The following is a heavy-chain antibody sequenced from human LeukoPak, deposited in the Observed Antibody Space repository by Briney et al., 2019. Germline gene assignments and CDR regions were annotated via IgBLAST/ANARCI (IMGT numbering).Heavy chain of an antibody. V-gene: IGHV4-30-4*01. Sequence: PSETLSLTCTVSGGSIRSGDYYWSWIRQSPGKGLEWIGFIYYSGSIYYNPSLKSRVTISADTSKNQFSLKLSSVTAADTAVYYCARDRGYSYGPFDYWGQGTLVTVSS. CDR3: ARDRGYSYGPFDY. J-gene: IGHJ4*02. CDR2: IYYSGSI. CDR1: GGSIRSGDYY. D-gene: IGHD5-18*01.